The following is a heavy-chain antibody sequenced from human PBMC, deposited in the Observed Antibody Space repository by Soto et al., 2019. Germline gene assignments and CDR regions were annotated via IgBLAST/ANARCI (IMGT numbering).Heavy chain of an antibody. CDR3: AKDKRVAAAGPFDY. V-gene: IGHV3-23*01. D-gene: IGHD6-13*01. CDR2: ISGSGGST. J-gene: IGHJ4*02. CDR1: GFTFSSYA. Sequence: LRLSCAASGFTFSSYAMSWVRQAPGKGLEWVSAISGSGGSTYYADSVKGRFTIPRDNSKNTLYLQMNSLRAEDTAVYYCAKDKRVAAAGPFDYWGQGTLVTVSS.